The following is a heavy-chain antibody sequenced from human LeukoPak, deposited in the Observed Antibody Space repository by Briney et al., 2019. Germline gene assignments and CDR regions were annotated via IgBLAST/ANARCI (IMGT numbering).Heavy chain of an antibody. Sequence: NIKQDGSEKYYVDSVKGRFTISRDNAKNSLYLQMNSLRAEDTAVYYCASSVTIFGVAQFDYWGQGTLVTVSS. J-gene: IGHJ4*02. CDR2: IKQDGSEK. V-gene: IGHV3-7*01. CDR3: ASSVTIFGVAQFDY. D-gene: IGHD3-3*01.